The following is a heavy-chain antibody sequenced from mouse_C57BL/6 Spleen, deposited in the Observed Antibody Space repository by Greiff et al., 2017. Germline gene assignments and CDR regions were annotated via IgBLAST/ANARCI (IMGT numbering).Heavy chain of an antibody. CDR1: GYTFTSYW. CDR2: IYPGSGST. V-gene: IGHV1-55*01. Sequence: QVQLQQPGAELVKPGASVKMSCKASGYTFTSYWITWVKQRPGQGLEWIGDIYPGSGSTNYNEKFKSKATLTVDTSSSTAYMQLSCLTSEDSAVSYCARALRWPFDVWGTGTTVTVSS. J-gene: IGHJ1*03. D-gene: IGHD1-1*02. CDR3: ARALRWPFDV.